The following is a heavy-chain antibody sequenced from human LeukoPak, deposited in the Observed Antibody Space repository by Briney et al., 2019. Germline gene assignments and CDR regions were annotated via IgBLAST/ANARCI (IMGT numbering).Heavy chain of an antibody. V-gene: IGHV4-59*01. D-gene: IGHD3-22*01. J-gene: IGHJ4*02. Sequence: PSQSLSLTCAVSGGSTSSYYWSWIRPPPGKGLEWIGYIYYSGGTNYNPSLKSRVTISVDTPKNQCSLKLSSVTAADTAVYYCARGRGYLEGNVWGQGTLVTVSS. CDR1: GGSTSSYY. CDR2: IYYSGGT. CDR3: ARGRGYLEGNV.